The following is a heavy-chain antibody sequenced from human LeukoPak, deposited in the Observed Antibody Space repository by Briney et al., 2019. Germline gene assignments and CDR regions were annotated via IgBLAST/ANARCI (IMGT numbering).Heavy chain of an antibody. CDR3: ARDNGWSADF. CDR2: IKQDGSAK. V-gene: IGHV3-7*03. Sequence: GGSLRLSCAASGFTFSRHWMYWVRQAPGKGLKWVANIKQDGSAKPYVDSVKGRFTISRDNAKNSLFLQMNSLRAEDTAVYYCARDNGWSADFWGQGTLVTVSS. D-gene: IGHD2-15*01. J-gene: IGHJ4*02. CDR1: GFTFSRHW.